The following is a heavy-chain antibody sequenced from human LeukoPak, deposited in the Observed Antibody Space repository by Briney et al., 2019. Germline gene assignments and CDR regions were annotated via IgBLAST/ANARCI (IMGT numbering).Heavy chain of an antibody. D-gene: IGHD3-3*01. V-gene: IGHV4-59*01. Sequence: SETLSLTRTVSGGSISRYYWSWIRQPPGKGLEWIGYIYYSGSTNYKPSLKSRVTISVDASKNQFSLKLRSVTAADTAVYYCARVWSGYDVFDLWGQGTMVTVSS. CDR3: ARVWSGYDVFDL. CDR1: GGSISRYY. CDR2: IYYSGST. J-gene: IGHJ3*01.